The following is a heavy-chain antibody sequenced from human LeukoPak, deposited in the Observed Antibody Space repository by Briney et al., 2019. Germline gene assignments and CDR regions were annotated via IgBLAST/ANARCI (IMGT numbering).Heavy chain of an antibody. J-gene: IGHJ4*02. Sequence: PGGSLRLSCAASGFTFSSYSMNWVRQVPGKGLEWVSSISSSSSYIYYADSVKGRFTISRDNAKHSLYLQMNSLRAKDTAVYYCARGANFDWLLPFDYWGQGTLVTVSS. D-gene: IGHD3-9*01. CDR2: ISSSSSYI. CDR3: ARGANFDWLLPFDY. CDR1: GFTFSSYS. V-gene: IGHV3-21*01.